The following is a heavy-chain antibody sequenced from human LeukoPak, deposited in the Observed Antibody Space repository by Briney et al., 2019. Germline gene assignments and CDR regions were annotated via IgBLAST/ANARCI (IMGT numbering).Heavy chain of an antibody. V-gene: IGHV4-59*01. CDR1: GGSISSYY. Sequence: PSETLSLTCTVSGGSISSYYWSWIRQPPGKGLEWIGYIYYSGSTNYNPSLKSRVTISVDTSKNQFSLKLSSVTAADTAVYYCARMVYGSNYYDSSGYYFSTPHLDYWGQGTLVTVSS. D-gene: IGHD3-22*01. J-gene: IGHJ4*02. CDR3: ARMVYGSNYYDSSGYYFSTPHLDY. CDR2: IYYSGST.